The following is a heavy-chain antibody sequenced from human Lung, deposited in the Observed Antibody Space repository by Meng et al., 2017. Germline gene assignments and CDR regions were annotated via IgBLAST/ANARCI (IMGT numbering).Heavy chain of an antibody. J-gene: IGHJ4*02. D-gene: IGHD4-11*01. V-gene: IGHV4-34*01. Sequence: QVAPQAGGAGLVKPSETLALAFVVSGGSFSDYYWSWIRQPPGKGLEWIGEINHSGSTNYNPSLENRATISVDTSQNNLSLKLSSVTAADSAVYYCARGPTTMAHDFDYWGQGTLVTVSS. CDR1: GGSFSDYY. CDR3: ARGPTTMAHDFDY. CDR2: INHSGST.